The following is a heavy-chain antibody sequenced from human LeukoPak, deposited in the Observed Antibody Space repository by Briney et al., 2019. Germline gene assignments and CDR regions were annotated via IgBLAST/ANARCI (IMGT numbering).Heavy chain of an antibody. CDR1: GFTFSSFE. V-gene: IGHV3-48*03. CDR2: ISGSGDST. D-gene: IGHD1-20*01. Sequence: GGSLRLSCAASGFTFSSFEMNWVRQAPGKGLEWLSYISGSGDSTYFADSVKGRFTISRDNAKNSLYLQMDSLRADDTALYYCATLTGPRTFDYWGQGTLVTVSS. J-gene: IGHJ4*02. CDR3: ATLTGPRTFDY.